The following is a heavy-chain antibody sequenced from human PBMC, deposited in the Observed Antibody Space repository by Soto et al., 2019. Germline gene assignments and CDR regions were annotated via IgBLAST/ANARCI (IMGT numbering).Heavy chain of an antibody. CDR1: GFTFRNFA. Sequence: EVHLLDSGGGLIQPGGSLRLSCAASGFTFRNFAMNWVRQAPGKGLEWVSGISVSGGTTYYADSVRGRFTVSRDNSKNSVFLQMNSLGAEDTAVYFCAKGMYYYDSSGYRLFDYWGQGTLVTVSS. J-gene: IGHJ4*02. CDR3: AKGMYYYDSSGYRLFDY. CDR2: ISVSGGTT. D-gene: IGHD3-22*01. V-gene: IGHV3-23*01.